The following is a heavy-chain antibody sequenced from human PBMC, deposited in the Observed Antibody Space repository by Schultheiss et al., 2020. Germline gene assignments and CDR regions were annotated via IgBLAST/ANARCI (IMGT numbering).Heavy chain of an antibody. CDR1: GYTFTSYG. D-gene: IGHD5-18*01. Sequence: SVTVSCKASGYTFTSYGISWVRQAPGQGLEWMGGIIPIFGTANYAQKFQGRVTITADESTSTAYMELSSLRSEDTAVYYCAGRTAMARHFDYWGQGTLVTVSS. CDR2: IIPIFGTA. V-gene: IGHV1-69*01. CDR3: AGRTAMARHFDY. J-gene: IGHJ4*02.